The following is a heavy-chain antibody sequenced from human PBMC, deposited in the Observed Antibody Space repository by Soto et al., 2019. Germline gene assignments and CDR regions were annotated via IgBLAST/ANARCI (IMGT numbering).Heavy chain of an antibody. CDR3: ARDGIAARPGAFDI. CDR1: GGSISSGGYY. CDR2: IYYSGST. Sequence: PSETLFLTCTVSGGSISSGGYYWSWIRQHPGKGLEWIGYIYYSGSTYYNPSLKSRVTISVDTSKNQFSLKLSSVTAADTAVYYCARDGIAARPGAFDIWGQGTMVTVSS. J-gene: IGHJ3*02. V-gene: IGHV4-31*03. D-gene: IGHD6-6*01.